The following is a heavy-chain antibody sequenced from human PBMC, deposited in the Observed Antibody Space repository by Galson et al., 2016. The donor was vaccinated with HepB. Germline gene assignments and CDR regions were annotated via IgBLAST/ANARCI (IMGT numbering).Heavy chain of an antibody. CDR3: ASQMERRGVGAFDI. D-gene: IGHD1-1*01. Sequence: SETLSLTCAVFGGSITRSHWWSWVRQPPGKGLEWIGEIYYTGTTNYNPSLTSRVTLSLDNAKNQFSLQVSSVSAADTAVYYCASQMERRGVGAFDIWGQGTVVIVSS. J-gene: IGHJ3*02. V-gene: IGHV4-4*02. CDR2: IYYTGTT. CDR1: GGSITRSHW.